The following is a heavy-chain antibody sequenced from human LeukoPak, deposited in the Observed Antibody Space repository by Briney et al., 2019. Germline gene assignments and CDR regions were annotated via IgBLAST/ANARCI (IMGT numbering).Heavy chain of an antibody. CDR1: GFTFSSYG. CDR2: ISYDGSNK. D-gene: IGHD3-22*01. V-gene: IGHV3-30*03. J-gene: IGHJ5*02. Sequence: PGGSLRLSCAASGFTFSSYGMHWVRQAPGKGLEWVAVISYDGSNKYYADSVKGRFAISRDNSKNTLYLQTNSLRAEDTAVYYCAGGYYYDSSGFTPSYPWGQGTLVTVSS. CDR3: AGGYYYDSSGFTPSYP.